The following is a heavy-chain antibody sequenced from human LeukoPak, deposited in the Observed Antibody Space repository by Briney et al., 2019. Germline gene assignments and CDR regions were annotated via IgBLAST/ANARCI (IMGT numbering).Heavy chain of an antibody. CDR2: INHSGST. V-gene: IGHV4-34*01. J-gene: IGHJ4*02. CDR1: GGSFSGYY. D-gene: IGHD3-3*01. Sequence: SETLSLTCAVYGGSFSGYYWSWIRQPPGKGLEWIGEINHSGSTNYNPSLKSRVTISVDTSKNQFSLKLSSVTAADTAVYYCARRSAYDFWSGPYDYWGQGTLVTVSS. CDR3: ARRSAYDFWSGPYDY.